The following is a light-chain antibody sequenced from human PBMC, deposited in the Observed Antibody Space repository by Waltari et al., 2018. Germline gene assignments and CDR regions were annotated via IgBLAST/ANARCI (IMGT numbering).Light chain of an antibody. CDR3: QQYYSTEFT. CDR2: ATS. J-gene: IGKJ3*01. V-gene: IGKV1-NL1*01. CDR1: QGISNS. Sequence: DIQMPKPPSSLSAHVALRVPITCRASQGISNSLAWYLQEPEKAPKLLLYATSKLESGVPSRFSGSGSGTDYTLTISSLQPEDFATYYCQQYYSTEFTFGPGTKVEIK.